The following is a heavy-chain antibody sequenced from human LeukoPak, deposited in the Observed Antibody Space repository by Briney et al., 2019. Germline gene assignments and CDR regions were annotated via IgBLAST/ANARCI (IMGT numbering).Heavy chain of an antibody. J-gene: IGHJ4*02. CDR1: GASITGYY. V-gene: IGHV4-31*03. CDR3: ARDRRWLQFRYFDY. D-gene: IGHD5-24*01. CDR2: IYYSGST. Sequence: TLSLTCTVSGASITGYYWSWIRQHPGKGLEWIGYIYYSGSTYYNPSLKSRVTISVDTSKNQFSLKLSSVTAADTAVYYCARDRRWLQFRYFDYWGQGTLVTVSS.